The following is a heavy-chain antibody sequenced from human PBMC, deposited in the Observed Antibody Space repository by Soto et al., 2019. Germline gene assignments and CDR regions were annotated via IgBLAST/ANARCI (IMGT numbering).Heavy chain of an antibody. V-gene: IGHV3-53*02. CDR1: GFTVSNNY. CDR3: ARITPVATVGY. J-gene: IGHJ4*02. Sequence: EVQLVETGGGLIQPGGSLRLSCAASGFTVSNNYMSWVRQAPGKGLVCVAIIYSGGTTYYADSVRGRRTISRDHSKNTLYLQKNSPRQDETVVYFCARITPVATVGYWGQGTLVTVPS. D-gene: IGHD5-12*01. CDR2: IYSGGTT.